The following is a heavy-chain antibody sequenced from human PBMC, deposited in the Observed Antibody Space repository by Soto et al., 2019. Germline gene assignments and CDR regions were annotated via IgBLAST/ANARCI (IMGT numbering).Heavy chain of an antibody. D-gene: IGHD2-8*01. CDR3: ARIWGGGGYALIY. J-gene: IGHJ4*02. V-gene: IGHV3-11*01. CDR1: GFTFSDFY. Sequence: QVQLVESGGGLVKPGGSLSLSCAASGFTFSDFYMSWIRQAPGKGLEWISYISSSGTTTYYTDSVKGRFTLSRDNAKNSLYLQMNTLRDADTAVYYCARIWGGGGYALIYWGQGTLVTVSS. CDR2: ISSSGTTT.